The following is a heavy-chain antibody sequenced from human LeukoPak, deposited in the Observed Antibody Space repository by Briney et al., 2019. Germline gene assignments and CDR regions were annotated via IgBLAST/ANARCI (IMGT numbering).Heavy chain of an antibody. CDR3: ARDGIAVANYFDY. J-gene: IGHJ4*02. D-gene: IGHD6-19*01. V-gene: IGHV4-61*02. CDR2: IYTSGSI. Sequence: SETLSLTCTVSGGSISSGSYYWSWIRQPAGKGLEWIGRIYTSGSINYNPSLKSRVTISVDTSKNQFSLKLSSVTAADTAVYYCARDGIAVANYFDYWGQGTLVTVSS. CDR1: GGSISSGSYY.